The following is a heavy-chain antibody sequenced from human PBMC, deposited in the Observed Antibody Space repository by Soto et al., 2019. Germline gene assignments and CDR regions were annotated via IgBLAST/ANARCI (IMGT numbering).Heavy chain of an antibody. CDR1: GFTFSSYD. CDR2: ISVTGSGT. Sequence: EVQLLESGGGVVQPGGSLGLSCAASGFTFSSYDMSWVRQAPGKGLEYVSSISVTGSGTYYADSVKGRFTISRDNSKNTLYLKMNSLIVEDTAVYYCARTTTTKSRDYWGQGTLVTVSS. CDR3: ARTTTTKSRDY. V-gene: IGHV3-23*01. J-gene: IGHJ4*02. D-gene: IGHD4-17*01.